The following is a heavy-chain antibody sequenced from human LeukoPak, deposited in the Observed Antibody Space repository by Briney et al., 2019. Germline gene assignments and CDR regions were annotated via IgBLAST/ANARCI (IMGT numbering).Heavy chain of an antibody. CDR3: ARDNWGDPGNPGGY. CDR2: INAGNGGT. V-gene: IGHV1-3*01. J-gene: IGHJ4*02. CDR1: GYTFSRYV. Sequence: ASVKVSCKASGYTFSRYVVHWVRQAPGQRPEWMGWINAGNGGTKYSQNFQGRVTITWDRSANTAYMELSSLTSEDTALYYCARDNWGDPGNPGGYWAQGALVTVSS. D-gene: IGHD7-27*01.